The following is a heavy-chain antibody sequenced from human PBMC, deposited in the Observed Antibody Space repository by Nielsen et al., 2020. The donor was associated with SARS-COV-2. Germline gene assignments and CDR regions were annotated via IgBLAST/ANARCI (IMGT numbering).Heavy chain of an antibody. J-gene: IGHJ4*02. CDR1: GFTFDDYA. CDR2: ISWNSGSI. Sequence: SLKISCAASGFTFDDYAMHWVRPAPGKGLEWVSGISWNSGSIGYADSVKGRFTISRDNAKNSLYLQMNSLRAEDTALYYCAKDMTPIAAAGTVDYWGQGTLVTVSS. V-gene: IGHV3-9*01. D-gene: IGHD6-13*01. CDR3: AKDMTPIAAAGTVDY.